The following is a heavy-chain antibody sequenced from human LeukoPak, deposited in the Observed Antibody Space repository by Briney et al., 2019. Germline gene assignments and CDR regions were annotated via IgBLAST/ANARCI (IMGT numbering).Heavy chain of an antibody. Sequence: SETLSLTCTVSGGSISSSSYYWGWIRQPPGKGLEWIGSIYYSGSTYYNPSLKSRVTISVDTSKNQFSLKLGSVTAADTAVYYCARVPHDSSGYDYWGQGTLVTVSS. CDR2: IYYSGST. CDR1: GGSISSSSYY. J-gene: IGHJ4*02. V-gene: IGHV4-39*07. CDR3: ARVPHDSSGYDY. D-gene: IGHD3-22*01.